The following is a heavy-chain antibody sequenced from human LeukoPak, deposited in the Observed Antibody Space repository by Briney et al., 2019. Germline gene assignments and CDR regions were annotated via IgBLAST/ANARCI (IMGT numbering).Heavy chain of an antibody. CDR1: GGSFSGYY. J-gene: IGHJ3*02. CDR2: INHSGST. Sequence: PSETLSLTCAVYGGSFSGYYWSWIRQPPGKGLEWIGEINHSGSTNYNPSLKSRVTISVDTSKNQFSLKLSSVTAADTAVYYCARDAGGYCSGGSCYKDAFDIWGQGTMVTVSS. CDR3: ARDAGGYCSGGSCYKDAFDI. V-gene: IGHV4-34*01. D-gene: IGHD2-15*01.